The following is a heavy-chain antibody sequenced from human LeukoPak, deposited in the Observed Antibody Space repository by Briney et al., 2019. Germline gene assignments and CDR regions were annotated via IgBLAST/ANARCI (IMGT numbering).Heavy chain of an antibody. CDR3: TKSGTNLLYYFDC. Sequence: PGGSLRLSCTASGFTFGDYAMSWVRQAPGKGLEWVGFIRSKAYGGTADYAASVQGRFTISRDDSKSIAYLQMSSLKAEDTAVYFCTKSGTNLLYYFDCWGQGTLVTVSS. J-gene: IGHJ4*02. V-gene: IGHV3-49*04. CDR1: GFTFGDYA. D-gene: IGHD4/OR15-4a*01. CDR2: IRSKAYGGTA.